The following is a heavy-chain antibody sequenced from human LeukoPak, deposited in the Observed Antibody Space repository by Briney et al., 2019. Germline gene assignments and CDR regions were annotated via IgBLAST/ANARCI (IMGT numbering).Heavy chain of an antibody. V-gene: IGHV4-59*01. CDR2: IYYSGST. J-gene: IGHJ4*02. CDR1: GGSISSYY. D-gene: IGHD1-26*01. CDR3: ARDCGQRGVGATLAN. Sequence: SETLSLTCTVSGGSISSYYWSWIRQPPGKGLEWIGYIYYSGSTNYNPSLKSRVTISVDTSKNQFSLKLSSVTAADTAVYYCARDCGQRGVGATLANWGQGTLVIVSS.